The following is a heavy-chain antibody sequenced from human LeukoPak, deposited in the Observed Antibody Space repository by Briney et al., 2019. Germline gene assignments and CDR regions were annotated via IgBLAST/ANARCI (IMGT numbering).Heavy chain of an antibody. CDR3: AKDYFAVRGANYYYYMDV. CDR2: ISYDGSNK. J-gene: IGHJ6*03. V-gene: IGHV3-30*18. Sequence: GGSLRLSCAASGFTFSSYGMHWVRQAPGKGLEWVAVISYDGSNKYYADSVKGRFTISRDNSKNTLYLQMNSLRAEDTAVYYCAKDYFAVRGANYYYYMDVWGKGTTVTISS. CDR1: GFTFSSYG. D-gene: IGHD2/OR15-2a*01.